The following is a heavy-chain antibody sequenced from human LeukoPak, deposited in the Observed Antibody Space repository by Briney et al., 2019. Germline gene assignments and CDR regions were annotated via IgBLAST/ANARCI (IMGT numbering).Heavy chain of an antibody. CDR1: GFTFSSYS. D-gene: IGHD2-15*01. CDR2: ISGSSTYI. Sequence: GGSLRLSCAASGFTFSSYSMNWVRQAPGKGLEWVSSISGSSTYIYYADSMKGRITISRDNAKNSLYLQMNSLRAEDTAVYYCAKDKGYCSGGSCYSDYWGQGTLVTVSS. CDR3: AKDKGYCSGGSCYSDY. J-gene: IGHJ4*02. V-gene: IGHV3-21*01.